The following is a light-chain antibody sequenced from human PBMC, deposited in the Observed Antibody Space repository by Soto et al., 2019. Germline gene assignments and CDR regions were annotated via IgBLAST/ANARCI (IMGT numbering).Light chain of an antibody. J-gene: IGLJ3*02. CDR3: QSYDSSLSGSV. V-gene: IGLV1-40*01. CDR1: SSNIGAGYD. Sequence: QAVVTQPPSVSGAPGQRVTISCTGSSSNIGAGYDVHWYQQLPGTAPKLLIYGNSNRPSGVPDRFSGSKSGTSASLAITGLQAEDEADHYCQSYDSSLSGSVFGGGTKVTVL. CDR2: GNS.